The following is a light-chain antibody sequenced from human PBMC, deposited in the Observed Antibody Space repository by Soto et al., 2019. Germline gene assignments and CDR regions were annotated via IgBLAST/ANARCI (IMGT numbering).Light chain of an antibody. CDR3: QHYNSYSEA. Sequence: DIQMTQSPSSLSASVGDRVTITCRASQSISGWLDWYQQKPGKAPKLLIYNASSLKSGVPSRFSGSGFGTEFTLTISSLQPDDFATYYCQHYNSYSEAFGQGTKVDIK. J-gene: IGKJ1*01. CDR2: NAS. V-gene: IGKV1-5*01. CDR1: QSISGW.